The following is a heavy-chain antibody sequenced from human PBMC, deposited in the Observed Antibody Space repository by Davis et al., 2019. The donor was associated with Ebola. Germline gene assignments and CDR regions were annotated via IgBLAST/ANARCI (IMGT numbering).Heavy chain of an antibody. CDR3: ARVGHGDYYFDY. D-gene: IGHD4-17*01. CDR2: IKQDGSEK. CDR1: GFTFSWYW. Sequence: GESLKISCGASGFTFSWYWMTWVRRALGKGLEWVANIKQDGSEKYYVDSVKGRFTISRDNAKNSLYLQMNSLRAEDTAVYFCARVGHGDYYFDYWGQGTLVTVSS. V-gene: IGHV3-7*01. J-gene: IGHJ4*02.